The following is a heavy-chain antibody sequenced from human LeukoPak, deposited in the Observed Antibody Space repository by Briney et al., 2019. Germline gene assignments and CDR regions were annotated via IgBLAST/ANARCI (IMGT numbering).Heavy chain of an antibody. CDR3: ARHIGSWAFDI. V-gene: IGHV4-34*12. Sequence: SETLSLTCAVYGASFSGYYWTWIRQPPGKGLEWIGDSIHLGSTNYNPSLKSRVTISLDTSKNQFSLKLDSLTAADTAVYSCARHIGSWAFDIWGQGTMVSVSS. D-gene: IGHD2-21*01. CDR2: SIHLGST. CDR1: GASFSGYY. J-gene: IGHJ3*02.